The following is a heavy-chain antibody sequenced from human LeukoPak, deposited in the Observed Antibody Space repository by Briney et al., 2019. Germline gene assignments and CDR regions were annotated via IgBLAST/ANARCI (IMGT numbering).Heavy chain of an antibody. V-gene: IGHV3-21*04. D-gene: IGHD2-2*02. CDR1: GFTFSSYG. Sequence: GGSLRLSCAASGFTFSSYGMHWVRQAPGKGLEWVSSISSGRSYIYDADSVKGRFTISRDNAKNSLYLQMNSLRAEDTAVYYCAKDPFGRGVVLAAISDTLYYYYYMDVWGKGTTVTVSS. CDR2: ISSGRSYI. J-gene: IGHJ6*03. CDR3: AKDPFGRGVVLAAISDTLYYYYYMDV.